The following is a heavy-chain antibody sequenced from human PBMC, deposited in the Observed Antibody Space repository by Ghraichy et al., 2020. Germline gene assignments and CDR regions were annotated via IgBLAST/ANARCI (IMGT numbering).Heavy chain of an antibody. CDR1: GFPFSSYS. Sequence: WGSLRLSCVGSGFPFSSYSMNWVRQSPGKGLEWVSYITSSSSFKSYADSVKGRFTISRDNAQNSLYLQINSLRDDDTAVYYCARGSTVVRFYYYAGMDVWGQGTTVTVSS. V-gene: IGHV3-48*02. CDR3: ARGSTVVRFYYYAGMDV. D-gene: IGHD4-23*01. J-gene: IGHJ6*02. CDR2: ITSSSSFK.